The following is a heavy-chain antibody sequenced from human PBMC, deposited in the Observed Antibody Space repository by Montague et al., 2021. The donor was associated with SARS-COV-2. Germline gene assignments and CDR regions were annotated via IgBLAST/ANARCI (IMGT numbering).Heavy chain of an antibody. D-gene: IGHD3-3*01. CDR3: AHIPDTYDFWSGYYTGERYDAFTGFDH. CDR1: GFSLSTTGVG. J-gene: IGHJ5*02. Sequence: PALVKPTQTLTLTCTFSGFSLSTTGVGVGWIRQPPGKALEWLALIYWDDDKRYSPSLKTRLAITKDTSKNQVVLTMTNMDPVDTATYYCAHIPDTYDFWSGYYTGERYDAFTGFDHWGQGTLVTVSS. CDR2: IYWDDDK. V-gene: IGHV2-5*02.